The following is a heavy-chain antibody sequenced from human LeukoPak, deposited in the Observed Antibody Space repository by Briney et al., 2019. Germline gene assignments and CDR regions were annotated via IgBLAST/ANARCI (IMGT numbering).Heavy chain of an antibody. D-gene: IGHD3-10*02. CDR2: IRQDESER. J-gene: IGHJ4*02. CDR1: GFSFSSYW. CDR3: ARDPNVLGITPYYFDF. V-gene: IGHV3-7*01. Sequence: PGGSLRLSCEASGFSFSSYWMTWVRQPPGKGPEWVANIRQDESERYYADSVKGRFTISRDNAKNSLFLKTDTLRGDDTGIYYCARDPNVLGITPYYFDFWGQGTLVTVSS.